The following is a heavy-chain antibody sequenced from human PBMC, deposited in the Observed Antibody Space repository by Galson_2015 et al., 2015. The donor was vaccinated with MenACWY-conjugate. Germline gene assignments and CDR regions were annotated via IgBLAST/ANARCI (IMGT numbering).Heavy chain of an antibody. D-gene: IGHD2-8*02. Sequence: SLRLSCATSGFTFSTYWMHWVRHAPGKGLVWVSRANSDGRSTSYADSVKGRFTISRDNAKNTLYLQMNSLRAEDTAMYYCARAFCTGTSCAGSFDPWGQGTLVTVSS. V-gene: IGHV3-74*01. CDR3: ARAFCTGTSCAGSFDP. J-gene: IGHJ5*02. CDR2: ANSDGRST. CDR1: GFTFSTYW.